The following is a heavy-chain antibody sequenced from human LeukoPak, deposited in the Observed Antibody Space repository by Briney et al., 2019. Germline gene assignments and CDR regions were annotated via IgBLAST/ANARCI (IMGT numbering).Heavy chain of an antibody. Sequence: SETLSLTCTVSGGSISSSSYYWGWIRQPPGKGLEWIGSIYYSGSTYYNPSLKSRVAISVDTSKNQFSLKLSSVTAADTAVYYCARGGYDYVWGSYRPADYWGQGTLVTVSS. CDR2: IYYSGST. J-gene: IGHJ4*02. CDR1: GGSISSSSYY. D-gene: IGHD3-16*02. V-gene: IGHV4-39*07. CDR3: ARGGYDYVWGSYRPADY.